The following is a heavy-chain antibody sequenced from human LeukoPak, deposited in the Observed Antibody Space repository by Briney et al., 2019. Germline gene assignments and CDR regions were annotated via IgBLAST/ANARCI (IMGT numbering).Heavy chain of an antibody. D-gene: IGHD1-26*01. V-gene: IGHV3-23*01. CDR1: GFTFTSYS. J-gene: IGHJ4*02. CDR3: AKGGKWDVTPFDY. Sequence: GGSLRLSCAASGFTFTSYSMNWVRQAPGKGLEWVSTISGGGGSTYYADSVKGRFTISRDNSKNTLYLQVNSLRAEDMAVYYCAKGGKWDVTPFDYWGQGTLVTVSS. CDR2: ISGGGGST.